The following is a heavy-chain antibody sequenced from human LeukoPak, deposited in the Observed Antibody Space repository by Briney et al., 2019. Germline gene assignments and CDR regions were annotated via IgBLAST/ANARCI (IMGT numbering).Heavy chain of an antibody. CDR3: ARGHPLVLRFLEWFSPVDY. V-gene: IGHV1-46*01. CDR1: GYTFTSYY. CDR2: INPSGGST. J-gene: IGHJ4*02. Sequence: ASVKVSCKASGYTFTSYYMHWVRQAPGQGLEWMGIINPSGGSTSYAQKFQGRVTMTRDMSTSTVYMEMSSLRSEDTAVYYCARGHPLVLRFLEWFSPVDYWGQGTLVTVSS. D-gene: IGHD3-3*01.